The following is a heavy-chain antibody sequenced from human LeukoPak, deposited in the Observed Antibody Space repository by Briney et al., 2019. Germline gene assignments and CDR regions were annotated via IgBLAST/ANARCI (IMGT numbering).Heavy chain of an antibody. CDR1: GGSISSGGYY. Sequence: SETLSLTCTVSGGSISSGGYYWSWIRQHPGKGLEWIGYIYYSGSTYYNPSLKSRVTISVDKSKNQFSLKLSSVTAADTAVYYCARASGRLLSVDYWGQGTLVTVS. V-gene: IGHV4-31*03. D-gene: IGHD2-2*01. CDR2: IYYSGST. J-gene: IGHJ4*02. CDR3: ARASGRLLSVDY.